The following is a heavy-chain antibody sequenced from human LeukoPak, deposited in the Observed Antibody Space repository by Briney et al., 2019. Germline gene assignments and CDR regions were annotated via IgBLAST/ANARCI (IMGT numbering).Heavy chain of an antibody. CDR1: GGTFSSYA. CDR3: AREFGNYDDY. J-gene: IGHJ4*02. CDR2: ISGSGGST. V-gene: IGHV3-23*01. D-gene: IGHD3-10*01. Sequence: GGSLRLFCAASGGTFSSYAMSWVRQAPGRGLEWVSAISGSGGSTYYADSVKGRFTISRDNSKNTLYLQMNSLRAEDTAVYYCAREFGNYDDYWGQGTLVTVSS.